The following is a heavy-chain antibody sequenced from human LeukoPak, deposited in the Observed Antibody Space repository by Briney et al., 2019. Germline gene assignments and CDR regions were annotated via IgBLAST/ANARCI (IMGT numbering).Heavy chain of an antibody. D-gene: IGHD3-22*01. CDR3: ASPGYYDSSGSFGY. CDR2: IYPGDSAT. J-gene: IGHJ4*02. V-gene: IGHV5-51*01. Sequence: GESLNISCKGSGYSFTSYWIGWVRHLPGKGLEWMGIIYPGDSATRSSPSFHGQATISAYKSISAAYLQWSSLKASDTAMDFCASPGYYDSSGSFGYWGQGTLVTVSS. CDR1: GYSFTSYW.